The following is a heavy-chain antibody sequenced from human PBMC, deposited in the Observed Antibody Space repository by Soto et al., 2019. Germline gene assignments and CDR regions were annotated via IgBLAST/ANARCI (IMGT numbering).Heavy chain of an antibody. D-gene: IGHD3-9*01. J-gene: IGHJ4*02. Sequence: PGGSLRLXCAASGFTFSDHYMDWVRQAPGKGLEWVGRTRNKANSYTTEYAASVKGRFTISRDDSKNSLYLQMNSLKTEDTAVYYCAREDILTGYYIFDYWGQGTLVTVSS. CDR2: TRNKANSYTT. V-gene: IGHV3-72*01. CDR1: GFTFSDHY. CDR3: AREDILTGYYIFDY.